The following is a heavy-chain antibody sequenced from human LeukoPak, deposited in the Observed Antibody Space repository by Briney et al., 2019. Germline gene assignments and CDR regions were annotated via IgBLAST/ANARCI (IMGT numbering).Heavy chain of an antibody. Sequence: SETLSLTCAVYVVSFSGYYWIWMPQPPERGLEWIGEINHSGSTNYNPSLKSRVTISVDTSKNQFSLKLSSVTAADTAVYYCRTAGHFDYWGQGTLVTVSS. J-gene: IGHJ4*02. V-gene: IGHV4-34*01. CDR3: RTAGHFDY. CDR2: INHSGST. D-gene: IGHD2-2*01. CDR1: VVSFSGYY.